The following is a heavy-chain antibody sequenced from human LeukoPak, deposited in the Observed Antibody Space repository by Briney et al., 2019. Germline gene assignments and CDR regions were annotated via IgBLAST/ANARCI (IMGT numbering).Heavy chain of an antibody. CDR3: AINYDILTGYLTGGFAFDI. CDR1: GGSVSSGSYY. D-gene: IGHD3-9*01. V-gene: IGHV4-61*01. J-gene: IGHJ3*02. CDR2: IYYSGST. Sequence: PSETLSLTCTVSGGSVSSGSYYWSWIRQPPGKGLEWIGYIYYSGSTNYNPSLKSRVTISVDTSKNQFSLKLSSVTAADTAVYYCAINYDILTGYLTGGFAFDIWGQGTMVTASS.